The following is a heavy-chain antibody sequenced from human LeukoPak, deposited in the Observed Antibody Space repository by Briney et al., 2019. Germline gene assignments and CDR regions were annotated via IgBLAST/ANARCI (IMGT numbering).Heavy chain of an antibody. V-gene: IGHV3-30*18. CDR2: ISYDGSNK. CDR3: AKRGEEYDYVWGSYRYYFGY. CDR1: GFTFNSYS. D-gene: IGHD3-16*02. J-gene: IGHJ4*02. Sequence: GGSLRLSCAGSGFTFNSYSMNWVRQAPGKGLEWVAVISYDGSNKYYADSVKGRFTISRDNSKNTLYLQMNSLRAEDTAVYYCAKRGEEYDYVWGSYRYYFGYWGQGTLVTVSS.